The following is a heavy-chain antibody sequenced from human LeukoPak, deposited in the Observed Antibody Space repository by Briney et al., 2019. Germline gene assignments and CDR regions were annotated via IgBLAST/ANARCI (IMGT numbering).Heavy chain of an antibody. J-gene: IGHJ4*02. CDR2: IYSGGST. CDR3: ASLDPAARYFDY. D-gene: IGHD6-6*01. V-gene: IGHV3-53*01. CDR1: GFTVSSNY. Sequence: GGSLRLSCAASGFTVSSNYMSWVRQAPGKGLEWVSVIYSGGSTYYVDSVKGRFTISRDNSKNTLYLQMNSLRAEDTAVYYCASLDPAARYFDYWGQGTLVTVSS.